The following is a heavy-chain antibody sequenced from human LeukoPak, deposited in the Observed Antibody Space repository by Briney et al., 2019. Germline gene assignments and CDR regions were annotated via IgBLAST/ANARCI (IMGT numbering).Heavy chain of an antibody. CDR1: GGSFSSGDYY. Sequence: SQTLSLTCIVSGGSFSSGDYYWSWIRQPPGKGLGWIGYIYYSGSTYYNPSLKSRVTISVDTSKNQFFLKLISVTAADTAVYYCARDRVDITGAMNYYYYMDVWGKGTTVTVSS. J-gene: IGHJ6*03. V-gene: IGHV4-30-4*08. CDR3: ARDRVDITGAMNYYYYMDV. D-gene: IGHD1-7*01. CDR2: IYYSGST.